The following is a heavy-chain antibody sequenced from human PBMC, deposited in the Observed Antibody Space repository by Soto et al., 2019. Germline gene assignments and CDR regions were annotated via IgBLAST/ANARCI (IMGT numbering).Heavy chain of an antibody. J-gene: IGHJ5*02. CDR1: GFTFSSYS. Sequence: PGGSLRLSCAASGFTFSSYSMNWFRQAPGKGLEWVSSISSSSSYIYYADSVKGRFTISRDNAKNSLYLQMNSLRAEDTAVYYCARGDTAMAYNWFDPWGQGTLVTVSS. CDR3: ARGDTAMAYNWFDP. V-gene: IGHV3-21*01. CDR2: ISSSSSYI. D-gene: IGHD5-18*01.